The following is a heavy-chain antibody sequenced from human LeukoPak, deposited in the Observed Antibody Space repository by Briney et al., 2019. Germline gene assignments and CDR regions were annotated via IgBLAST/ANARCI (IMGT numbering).Heavy chain of an antibody. V-gene: IGHV3-21*01. J-gene: IGHJ4*02. CDR3: ARDLIVAAAAPWKDY. D-gene: IGHD6-13*01. CDR1: GFTFSSYS. Sequence: PGGSLRLSCAASGFTFSSYSMNWVRQAPVKGLEWVSSISSSSSYIYYADSVKGRFTISRDNAKNSLYLQMNSLRAEDTAVYYCARDLIVAAAAPWKDYWGQGTLVTVSS. CDR2: ISSSSSYI.